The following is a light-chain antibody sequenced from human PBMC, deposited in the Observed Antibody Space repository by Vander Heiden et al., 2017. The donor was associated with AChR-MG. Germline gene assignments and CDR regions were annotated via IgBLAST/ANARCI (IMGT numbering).Light chain of an antibody. CDR3: AAWDESLLGLV. CDR1: SSNIGSNP. J-gene: IGLJ3*02. V-gene: IGLV1-44*01. Sequence: QSVLTQPPSASGTPGQRVTISCSGSSSNIGSNPVYWYQRLPGTTPKLLIFRGEQRPSGVPDRFSGSKSDTSAARAMSGLQSEDEADYYCAAWDESLLGLVFGGGTKLTVL. CDR2: RGE.